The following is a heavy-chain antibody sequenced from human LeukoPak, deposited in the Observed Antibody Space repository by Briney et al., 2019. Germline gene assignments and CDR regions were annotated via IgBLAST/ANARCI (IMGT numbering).Heavy chain of an antibody. Sequence: PGGSLRLSCAASGFTFSSYAMSWVRQAPGKGLEWVSAFSGSGNSTYYADSVKRRFTISRDNSKNTLYLQVNSLRAEDTAVYYCAKDLYDSSSYIQYYFDCWGQGTLVTVSS. CDR2: FSGSGNST. CDR3: AKDLYDSSSYIQYYFDC. V-gene: IGHV3-23*01. D-gene: IGHD3-22*01. CDR1: GFTFSSYA. J-gene: IGHJ4*02.